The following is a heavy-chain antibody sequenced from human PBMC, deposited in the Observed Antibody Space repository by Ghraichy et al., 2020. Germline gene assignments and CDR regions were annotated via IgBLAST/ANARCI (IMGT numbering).Heavy chain of an antibody. Sequence: SETLSLTCAVYGGSFSGYYWSWIRQPPGKGLEWIGEINHSGSTNYNPSLKSRVTISVDTSKNQFSLKLSSVTAADTAVYYCARARPYYYGMDVWGQGTTVTVSS. CDR2: INHSGST. J-gene: IGHJ6*02. V-gene: IGHV4-34*01. CDR1: GGSFSGYY. CDR3: ARARPYYYGMDV.